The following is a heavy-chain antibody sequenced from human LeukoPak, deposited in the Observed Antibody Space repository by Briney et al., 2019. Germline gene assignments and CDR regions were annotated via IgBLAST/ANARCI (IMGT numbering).Heavy chain of an antibody. CDR2: IYPGDSDT. V-gene: IGHV5-51*01. J-gene: IGHJ3*02. D-gene: IGHD3-10*01. CDR1: GYSFTSYW. CDR3: ARHRTTMVRGAWDAFDI. Sequence: GEPLKISCKGSGYSFTSYWIGWVRQMPGKGLEWMGIIYPGDSDTRYSPSFQGQVTISANKSLSTAYLQWSSLKASNTAMYYCARHRTTMVRGAWDAFDIWGQGTMVTVSS.